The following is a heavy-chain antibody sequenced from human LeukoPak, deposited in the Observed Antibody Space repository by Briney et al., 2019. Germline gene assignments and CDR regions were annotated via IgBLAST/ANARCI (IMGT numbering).Heavy chain of an antibody. CDR1: GYTFTSYY. CDR3: ARSSLVRGVIANWFDP. Sequence: GASVKVSCKASGYTFTSYYMHWVRQAPGQGLEWMGIINPSGGSTSYAQKFQGRVTMTRDTSTSTVYMELSSLRSEDTAVYYCARSSLVRGVIANWFDPWGQGTLVTVSS. V-gene: IGHV1-46*01. D-gene: IGHD3-10*01. J-gene: IGHJ5*02. CDR2: INPSGGST.